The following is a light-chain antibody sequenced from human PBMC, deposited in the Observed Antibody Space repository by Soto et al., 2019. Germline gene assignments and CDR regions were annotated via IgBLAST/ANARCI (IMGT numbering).Light chain of an antibody. CDR3: QQFSSYPLT. J-gene: IGKJ4*01. CDR1: QSVSRNY. Sequence: EIAMTQSPATLSLSPVQRATLSCRASQSVSRNYVAWYQQKPGQAPRLLIYDASSRATGIPDRFSGGGSGTDFTLTISRLEPEDFAVYYCQQFSSYPLTFGGGTKVDIK. CDR2: DAS. V-gene: IGKV3-20*01.